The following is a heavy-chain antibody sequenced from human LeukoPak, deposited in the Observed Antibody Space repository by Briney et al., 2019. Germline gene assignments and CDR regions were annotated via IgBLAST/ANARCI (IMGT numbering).Heavy chain of an antibody. Sequence: GGSLRLPCAASGFAFSSYSMNWVRQAPGKGLEWVSSISGSGTSYIYYADSVKGRFTISRDNAKNSLFLQMNSLRAEDTAVYYCARDRDQLDYWGQGTLVTVSS. CDR2: ISGSGTSYI. CDR1: GFAFSSYS. D-gene: IGHD2-2*01. J-gene: IGHJ4*02. V-gene: IGHV3-21*01. CDR3: ARDRDQLDY.